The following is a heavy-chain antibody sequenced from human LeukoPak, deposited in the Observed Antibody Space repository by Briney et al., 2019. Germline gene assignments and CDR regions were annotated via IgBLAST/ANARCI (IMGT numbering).Heavy chain of an antibody. CDR2: SIPGCGIR. CDR1: RGTFISFS. V-gene: IGHV1-69*04. J-gene: IGHJ6*02. D-gene: IGHD6-6*01. CDR3: ARDSEQVVRGMDV. Sequence: ASVKVSCKASRGTFISFSISCVGQAPGRGLEWVGRSIPGCGIRNYAQKFQGSVTMTADISTSTAYIELSRLRSEDTALYYCARDSEQVVRGMDVWGQGTPVTVSS.